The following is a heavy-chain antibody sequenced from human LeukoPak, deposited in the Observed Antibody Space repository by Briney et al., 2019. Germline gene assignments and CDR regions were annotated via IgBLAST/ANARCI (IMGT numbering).Heavy chain of an antibody. V-gene: IGHV4-39*07. CDR3: ARCGTYYYDSSGYYYDY. CDR1: GGAISCSSYY. D-gene: IGHD3-22*01. J-gene: IGHJ4*02. Sequence: SETLSLTCSVSGGAISCSSYYWGWIRQPPGKGLEWIGSIYYSGTTNYNPSLKSRVTISVDTSKNQFSLKLSSVPAADTAVYYCARCGTYYYDSSGYYYDYWGQGTLVTVSS. CDR2: IYYSGTT.